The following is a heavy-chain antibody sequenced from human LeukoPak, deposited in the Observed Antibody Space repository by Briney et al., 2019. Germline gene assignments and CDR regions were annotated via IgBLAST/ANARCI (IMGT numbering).Heavy chain of an antibody. D-gene: IGHD6-19*01. J-gene: IGHJ4*02. V-gene: IGHV4-39*01. CDR2: IYYSGST. CDR1: GGSISSSSYY. Sequence: SSETLSLTCTVSGGSISSSSYYWGWIRQPPGKGLEWIGSIYYSGSTYYNPSLKSRVTVSVDTSKNQFSLKLSSVTAADTAVYYCARGDTAVAEKYWGQGTLVTVSS. CDR3: ARGDTAVAEKY.